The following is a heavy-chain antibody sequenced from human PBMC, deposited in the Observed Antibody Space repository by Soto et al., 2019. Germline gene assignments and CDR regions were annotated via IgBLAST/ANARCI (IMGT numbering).Heavy chain of an antibody. V-gene: IGHV4-59*01. Sequence: SETVSLTCTVSRDSISNYFWTWIRQPPGRGLEWIGYISYSGTTNYTASLKSRVTISVDTSANQFSLRVRSVTAADTAVYYCARMRGLAEVSPYLDHVGQGARVNVSS. J-gene: IGHJ4*01. CDR1: RDSISNYF. CDR2: ISYSGTT. D-gene: IGHD3-16*01. CDR3: ARMRGLAEVSPYLDH.